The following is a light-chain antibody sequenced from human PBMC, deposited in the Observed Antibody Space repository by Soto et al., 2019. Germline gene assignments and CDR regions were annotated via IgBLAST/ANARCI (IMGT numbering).Light chain of an antibody. V-gene: IGKV1-5*01. CDR1: HVISGW. Sequence: TLSASVGDRVTITCRASHVISGWLAWYQQKPGKAPKVLIYDAYNLESGVPSRFSGSVSGTEFSLTISSLQPDDFATYYCQQYHSFPLTFGGGTKVDIK. J-gene: IGKJ4*01. CDR3: QQYHSFPLT. CDR2: DAY.